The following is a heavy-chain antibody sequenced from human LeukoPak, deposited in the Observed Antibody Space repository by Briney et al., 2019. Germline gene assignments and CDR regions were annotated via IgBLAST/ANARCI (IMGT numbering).Heavy chain of an antibody. J-gene: IGHJ4*02. Sequence: TGGSLRLSGAASGFTFRIYNMHWVRQVPGKGLEWVAVITYDGSEKYYAESVKGRFTISRDNSKDTLYLQMNSLRAEDTAVYYCASNSGYEKGYWGQGTLATVSS. CDR2: ITYDGSEK. CDR1: GFTFRIYN. D-gene: IGHD5-12*01. CDR3: ASNSGYEKGY. V-gene: IGHV3-30*03.